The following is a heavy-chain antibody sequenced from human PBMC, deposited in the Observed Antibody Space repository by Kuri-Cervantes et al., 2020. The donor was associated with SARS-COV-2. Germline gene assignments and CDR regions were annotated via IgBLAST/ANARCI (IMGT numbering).Heavy chain of an antibody. CDR1: GFTFSSYA. CDR2: ISSNGGST. V-gene: IGHV3-64*02. CDR3: AKDQHGIVVVVAAIDY. D-gene: IGHD2-15*01. J-gene: IGHJ4*02. Sequence: GGSLRLSCAASGFTFSSYAMHWVRQAPGKGLEYVSAISSNGGSTYYADSVKGRFTISRDNSKNTLYLQMGSLRAEDTAVYYCAKDQHGIVVVVAAIDYWGQGTLVTVSS.